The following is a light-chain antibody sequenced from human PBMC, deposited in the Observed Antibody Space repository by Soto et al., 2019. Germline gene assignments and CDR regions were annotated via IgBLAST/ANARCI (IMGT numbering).Light chain of an antibody. CDR3: QNYNSALRIT. V-gene: IGKV1-27*01. J-gene: IGKJ3*01. CDR1: QGISNY. CDR2: AAS. Sequence: DIQMTQSPSSLSASVGDRVTITCRASQGISNYLAWYQQKPGKVPKLMIYAASTLQSGVPSRFSGSGSGTDITLTISSLQPEDVATYYCQNYNSALRITFGPGTKVHI.